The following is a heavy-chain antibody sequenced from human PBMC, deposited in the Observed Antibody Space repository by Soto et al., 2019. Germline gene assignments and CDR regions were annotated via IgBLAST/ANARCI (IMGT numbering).Heavy chain of an antibody. D-gene: IGHD3-22*01. J-gene: IGHJ2*01. V-gene: IGHV3-33*01. CDR2: IWYDGSHE. CDR3: ARDRYSYDSRAYQGVVWYFDL. Sequence: GGSLRLSCAASGFTFNNYGMHWVRQAPGKGLEWVAVIWYDGSHESYADSVKGRFTISRDNSKNTLYLQMNSLRAEDTAVYYCARDRYSYDSRAYQGVVWYFDLWGRGTLVTVSS. CDR1: GFTFNNYG.